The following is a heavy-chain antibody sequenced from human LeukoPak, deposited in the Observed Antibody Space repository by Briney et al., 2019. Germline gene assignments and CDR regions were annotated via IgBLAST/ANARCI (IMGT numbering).Heavy chain of an antibody. D-gene: IGHD3-10*01. CDR3: ARGGVRGVGRFRFDY. V-gene: IGHV1-18*01. Sequence: ASVKVSCKAPGYTFTSYGISWVRQAPGQGLEWMGRLSAYNGNTNYAQKLQGRVTMTTDTSTSTAYMELRSLRSDDTAVYYCARGGVRGVGRFRFDYWGQGTLVTVSS. J-gene: IGHJ4*02. CDR1: GYTFTSYG. CDR2: LSAYNGNT.